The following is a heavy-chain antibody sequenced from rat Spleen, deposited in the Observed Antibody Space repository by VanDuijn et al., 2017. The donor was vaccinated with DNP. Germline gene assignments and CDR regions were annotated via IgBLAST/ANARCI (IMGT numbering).Heavy chain of an antibody. CDR3: ARDDWEQDY. CDR1: GFSLAIYH. D-gene: IGHD5-1*01. Sequence: VQLKESGPGLVQPSQTLSLTCTVSGFSLAIYHVHWVRQPPGNGLEWMGVMWSNGDTSDNSGLKSRLSISRDTSKSQVFLEMNSLQTEDTATYFCARDDWEQDYWGQGVMVTVSS. CDR2: MWSNGDT. J-gene: IGHJ2*01. V-gene: IGHV2-32*01.